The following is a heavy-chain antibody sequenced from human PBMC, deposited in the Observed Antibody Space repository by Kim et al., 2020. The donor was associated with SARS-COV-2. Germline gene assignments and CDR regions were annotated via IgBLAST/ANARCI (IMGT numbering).Heavy chain of an antibody. CDR2: ISYDGSNK. CDR3: ARGRVVQQLKHNWFDP. D-gene: IGHD6-6*01. Sequence: GGSLRLSCAASGFTFSSYAMHWVRQAPGKGLEWVAVISYDGSNKYYADSVKGRFTISRDNSKNTLYLQMNSLRAEDTAVYYCARGRVVQQLKHNWFDPWGQGTLVTVSS. J-gene: IGHJ5*02. CDR1: GFTFSSYA. V-gene: IGHV3-30-3*01.